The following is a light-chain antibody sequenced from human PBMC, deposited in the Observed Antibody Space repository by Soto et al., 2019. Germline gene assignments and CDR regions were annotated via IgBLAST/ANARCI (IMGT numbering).Light chain of an antibody. J-gene: IGLJ3*02. V-gene: IGLV1-40*01. Sequence: QSVLTQPPSVSGAPGQRVTISCTGSGSNIGAGYDVHWYQLVSGTAPRLLIYSNINRPSGVPDRFSGSRSGASASLAITGLQAEDEAHYYCQSVDNKPHVLFGGGTKLTVL. CDR2: SNI. CDR3: QSVDNKPHVL. CDR1: GSNIGAGYD.